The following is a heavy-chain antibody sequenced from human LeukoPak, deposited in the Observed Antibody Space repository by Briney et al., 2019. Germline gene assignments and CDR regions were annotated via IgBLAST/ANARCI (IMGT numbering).Heavy chain of an antibody. J-gene: IGHJ4*02. Sequence: GGSLRLSCAASGFTFSSSWMHWVRQAPGKGLVWVSRINSDGSSTTYADSVRGRFTISRDNAKNTLYLQMSSLRAEDTAVYYCARGDDIAALLPLWYWGQGTLVTVSS. V-gene: IGHV3-74*01. D-gene: IGHD5-12*01. CDR3: ARGDDIAALLPLWY. CDR2: INSDGSST. CDR1: GFTFSSSW.